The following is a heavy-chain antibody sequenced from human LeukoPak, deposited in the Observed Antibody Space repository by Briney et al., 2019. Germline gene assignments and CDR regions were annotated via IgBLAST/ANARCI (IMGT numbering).Heavy chain of an antibody. CDR3: AELGITMIGGV. CDR1: GFTFSSYW. J-gene: IGHJ6*04. V-gene: IGHV3-74*01. D-gene: IGHD3-10*02. CDR2: INSDGSST. Sequence: RGSLRLSCAASGFTFSSYWMHWVRQAPGKGLVWVSRINSDGSSTSYADSVKGRFTISRDNAKNTLYLQMNSLRAEDTAVYYCAELGITMIGGVWGKGTTVTISS.